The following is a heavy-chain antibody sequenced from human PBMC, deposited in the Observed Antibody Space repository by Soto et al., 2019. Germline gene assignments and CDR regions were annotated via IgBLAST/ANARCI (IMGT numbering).Heavy chain of an antibody. Sequence: PGESLKISCKASGYSFTTYWIGWVRQMPGKGLEWMGIVYPGDSDTKYSPSFQGQVTISADKSITTAYLQWSSLKASDTAMYYCARLYYYDSSGPGWGAFDIWGQGTMVTVSS. J-gene: IGHJ3*02. CDR1: GYSFTTYW. D-gene: IGHD3-22*01. CDR2: VYPGDSDT. V-gene: IGHV5-51*01. CDR3: ARLYYYDSSGPGWGAFDI.